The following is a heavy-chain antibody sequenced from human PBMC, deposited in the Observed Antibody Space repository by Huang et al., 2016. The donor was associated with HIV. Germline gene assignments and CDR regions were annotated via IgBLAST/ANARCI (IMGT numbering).Heavy chain of an antibody. CDR2: MHYGGRS. V-gene: IGHV4-39*02. Sequence: LLLRESGSGLVKTSETMSLSCTVAFASISGNSQYWTWVRQSPGKGLEWIASMHYGGRSYYNPSPKSRVSMSVDTSHNQHFSLTLASVTAADTAVYFCASGPVIVSISRFYFEQWGPGILVTV. J-gene: IGHJ4*02. D-gene: IGHD3-22*01. CDR3: ASGPVIVSISRFYFEQ. CDR1: FASISGNSQY.